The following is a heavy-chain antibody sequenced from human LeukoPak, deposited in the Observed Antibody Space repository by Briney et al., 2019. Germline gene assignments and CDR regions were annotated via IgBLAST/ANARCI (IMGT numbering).Heavy chain of an antibody. J-gene: IGHJ6*02. V-gene: IGHV1-46*01. D-gene: IGHD5-24*01. Sequence: ASVKVSCKASGYTFTSYYMHWVRQAPGQGLEWMGIINPSGGSTSYAQKFQGRVTVTRDTSTSTVYMELSSLRSEDTAVYYCARSRRDGSELYYYGMDVWGQGTTVTVSS. CDR2: INPSGGST. CDR3: ARSRRDGSELYYYGMDV. CDR1: GYTFTSYY.